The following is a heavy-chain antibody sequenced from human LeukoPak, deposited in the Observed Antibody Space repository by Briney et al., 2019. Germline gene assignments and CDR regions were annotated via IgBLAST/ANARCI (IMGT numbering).Heavy chain of an antibody. CDR2: IKGDGSER. Sequence: GGSLRLSCVTSGFTFGTYWMSWVRQAPGKGLEWVANIKGDGSERSYVDSVKGRFTISRDNAKNSLYLQMNSLRAEDTAVYYCARDWPLVLDHWGQGALVTVSS. V-gene: IGHV3-7*03. CDR3: ARDWPLVLDH. J-gene: IGHJ4*02. CDR1: GFTFGTYW.